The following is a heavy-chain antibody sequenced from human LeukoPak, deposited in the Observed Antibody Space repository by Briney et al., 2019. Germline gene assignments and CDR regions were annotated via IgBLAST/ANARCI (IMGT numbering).Heavy chain of an antibody. CDR3: ARDRSYGAFDI. V-gene: IGHV3-7*01. CDR2: IRPDGNEK. J-gene: IGHJ3*02. CDR1: GFTFGSSW. D-gene: IGHD4-17*01. Sequence: GRSLRLSCAASGFTFGSSWMSWVRQAPGKGLEWVALIRPDGNEKFYVDPVKGRFTISRDNAENSVFLQVNSLRAEDTAVYFCARDRSYGAFDIWGQGTMVTVSS.